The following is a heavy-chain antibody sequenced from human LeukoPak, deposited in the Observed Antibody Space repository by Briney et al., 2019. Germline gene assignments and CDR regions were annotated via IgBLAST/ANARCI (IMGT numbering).Heavy chain of an antibody. V-gene: IGHV3-7*01. D-gene: IGHD2-15*01. Sequence: GGSLRLSCAASGFTFSSHRMNWVRQAPGKGLEGVANIREDGTEIYYMDSVKGRFTISRENAKNSLYLQMNSLRAEDTAVYYCARGVYSIDYWGQGTLVTVSS. J-gene: IGHJ4*02. CDR1: GFTFSSHR. CDR3: ARGVYSIDY. CDR2: IREDGTEI.